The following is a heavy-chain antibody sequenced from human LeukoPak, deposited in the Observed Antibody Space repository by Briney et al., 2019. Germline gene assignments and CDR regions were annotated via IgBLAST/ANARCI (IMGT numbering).Heavy chain of an antibody. CDR2: INSNTGDT. V-gene: IGHV1-2*02. D-gene: IGHD4-11*01. CDR3: TRSSNLPYDY. CDR1: GYTFTGYY. J-gene: IGHJ4*02. Sequence: GESLKISCKGSGYTFTGYYIHWVRQAPGQGLEWMGWINSNTGDTKYAQMFQGRVTVTRDTSINTAYMELSRLRSDDRAVYYCTRSSNLPYDYWGQGTLVTVSS.